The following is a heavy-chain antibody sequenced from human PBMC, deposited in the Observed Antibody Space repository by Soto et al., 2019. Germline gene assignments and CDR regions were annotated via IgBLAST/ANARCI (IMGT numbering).Heavy chain of an antibody. J-gene: IGHJ4*02. CDR1: GGTFSSYA. V-gene: IGHV1-69*13. CDR3: AREDNDILTGYYTY. D-gene: IGHD3-9*01. CDR2: IIPIFGTA. Sequence: GASVKVSCKASGGTFSSYAISWVRQAPGQGLEWMGGIIPIFGTANYAQKFQGRVTITAGESTSTAYMELSSLRSEDTAVYYCAREDNDILTGYYTYWGQGTLVTVSS.